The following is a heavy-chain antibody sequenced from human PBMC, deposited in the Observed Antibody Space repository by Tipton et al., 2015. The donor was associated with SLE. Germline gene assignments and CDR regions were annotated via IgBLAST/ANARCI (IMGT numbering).Heavy chain of an antibody. J-gene: IGHJ4*02. CDR2: ISYDGSNK. CDR3: ADERDSDSINLDY. CDR1: GFTFSDYG. V-gene: IGHV3-30*18. D-gene: IGHD1-14*01. Sequence: RSLRLSCAASGFTFSDYGMHWLRPAPDKGLEWVAVISYDGSNKNYSDSVKGRFTISRDNSKNTLYLQMNSLRSEDTAMYYCADERDSDSINLDYWGQGTLVTVSS.